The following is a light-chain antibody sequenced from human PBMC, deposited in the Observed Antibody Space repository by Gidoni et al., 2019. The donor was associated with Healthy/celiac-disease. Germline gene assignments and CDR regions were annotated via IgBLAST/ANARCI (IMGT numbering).Light chain of an antibody. CDR1: SSNRGSNY. CDR3: AAWDDSLSGWV. J-gene: IGLJ3*02. CDR2: RNN. Sequence: QSVLTQPPSASGTPGQRVTISCSGSSSNRGSNYVYWYQQLPGPAPKLLIYRNNQRPSGVPDRFSGSKSGTSASLAISGLRSEDEADYYCAAWDDSLSGWVFGGGTKLTVL. V-gene: IGLV1-47*01.